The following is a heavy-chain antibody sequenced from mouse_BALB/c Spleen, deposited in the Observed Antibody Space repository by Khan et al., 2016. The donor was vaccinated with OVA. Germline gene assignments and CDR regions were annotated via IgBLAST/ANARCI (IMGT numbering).Heavy chain of an antibody. V-gene: IGHV2-3*01. Sequence: QVQLKESGPGLVAPSQSLSITCTVSGFSLTSYGVNWVRQPPGKGLDWLGVIWGDGTTNYHSPLKSSLIISKDNSKSQVFLKLNSLQTDETATYYCAKFTQEYDCVDDWGQGTSGTVSS. D-gene: IGHD2-14*01. CDR1: GFSLTSYG. CDR3: AKFTQEYDCVDD. CDR2: IWGDGTT. J-gene: IGHJ4*01.